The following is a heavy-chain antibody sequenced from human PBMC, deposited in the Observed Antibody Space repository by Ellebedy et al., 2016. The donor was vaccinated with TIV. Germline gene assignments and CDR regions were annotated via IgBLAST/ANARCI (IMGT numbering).Heavy chain of an antibody. J-gene: IGHJ4*02. D-gene: IGHD2-2*01. CDR3: AKNRASLDH. V-gene: IGHV3-53*01. CDR2: MDAGGNT. CDR1: GFTVSGDY. Sequence: GESLKISCAASGFTVSGDYMSWVRQAPGKGLEWVSIMDAGGNTHYPDPVKGRFTVSRDNSKNTLYLQMNSLRAEDTAIYYCAKNRASLDHWGQGTLVTVSS.